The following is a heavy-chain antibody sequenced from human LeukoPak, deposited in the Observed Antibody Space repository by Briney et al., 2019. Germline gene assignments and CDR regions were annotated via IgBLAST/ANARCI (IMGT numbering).Heavy chain of an antibody. Sequence: GGSLRLSCAASGFTFSSYGMHWVRQAPGKGLEWVGRIKSKTDGGTTDYAAPVKGRFTISRDDSKNTLYLQMNSLKTEDTAVYYCTTDQMVRGWVVAFDIWGQGTMVTVSS. J-gene: IGHJ3*02. CDR1: GFTFSSYG. CDR2: IKSKTDGGTT. CDR3: TTDQMVRGWVVAFDI. V-gene: IGHV3-15*01. D-gene: IGHD3-10*01.